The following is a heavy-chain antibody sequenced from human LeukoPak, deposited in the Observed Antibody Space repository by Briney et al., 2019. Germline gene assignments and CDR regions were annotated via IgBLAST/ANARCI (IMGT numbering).Heavy chain of an antibody. CDR1: GFTFSSYA. Sequence: GRSLRLSCAASGFTFSSYAMHWVRQAPGKGLEWVAVISYDGSNKYYADSVKGRFTISRDNSKNTLYLQMNSLRAEDTAVYYCARVGSGSYLNFDYWGQGTLVTVSS. V-gene: IGHV3-30*01. D-gene: IGHD3-22*01. CDR3: ARVGSGSYLNFDY. CDR2: ISYDGSNK. J-gene: IGHJ4*02.